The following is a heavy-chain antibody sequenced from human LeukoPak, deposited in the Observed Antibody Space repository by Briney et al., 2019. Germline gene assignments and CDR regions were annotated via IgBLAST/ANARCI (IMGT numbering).Heavy chain of an antibody. CDR3: ASLTLLYSSGHTYLDL. V-gene: IGHV3-21*01. Sequence: PGGSLRLSCAASGFTFSSYSMNWVRQAPGKGLEWVSSISSSSSYIYYADSAKGRFTISRDNAKNSLYLQMNSLRAEDTAVYYCASLTLLYSSGHTYLDLWGRGTLVTVSS. CDR1: GFTFSSYS. CDR2: ISSSSSYI. J-gene: IGHJ2*01. D-gene: IGHD6-19*01.